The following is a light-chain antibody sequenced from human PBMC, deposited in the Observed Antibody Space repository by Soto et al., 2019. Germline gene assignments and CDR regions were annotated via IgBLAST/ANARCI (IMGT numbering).Light chain of an antibody. Sequence: EIVMTQSPATLSVSPGERATLSCRASQSVSSNLAWYQQKPGQAPRLLIYGASTRATGIPARFSGSGSGTEFTLTISSLQSEDFAVYYCQQYNDWPPKQYTFGQGTNLEIK. CDR3: QQYNDWPPKQYT. V-gene: IGKV3-15*01. J-gene: IGKJ2*01. CDR1: QSVSSN. CDR2: GAS.